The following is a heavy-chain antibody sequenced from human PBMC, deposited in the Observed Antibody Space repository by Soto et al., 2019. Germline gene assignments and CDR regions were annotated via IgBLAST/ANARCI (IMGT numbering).Heavy chain of an antibody. D-gene: IGHD2-2*01. J-gene: IGHJ4*02. V-gene: IGHV2-5*01. CDR2: IYWNDDK. Sequence: KESGPTLVKPTQTLTLTCTFSGFSLSTSGVGVGWIRQPPGKALEWLALIYWNDDKRYSPSLKSRLTITKDTSKNQVVLTMTNMDPVDTATYYCAHQIVVVPAAMTPFDYWGQGTLVTVSS. CDR3: AHQIVVVPAAMTPFDY. CDR1: GFSLSTSGVG.